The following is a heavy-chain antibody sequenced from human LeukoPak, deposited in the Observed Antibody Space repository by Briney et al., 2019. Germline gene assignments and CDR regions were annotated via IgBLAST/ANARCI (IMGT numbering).Heavy chain of an antibody. CDR2: INSDGSGT. CDR1: GFTFSNYW. V-gene: IGHV3-74*01. Sequence: GGSLRPSCAASGFTFSNYWVHWVRQAPGKGLVWVSRINSDGSGTGYADSVRGRFTISRDNAKNTLYLQMNSLRAEDTAVYYCARETSHDYGDSGAFDIWGQGTMVTVSS. D-gene: IGHD4-17*01. J-gene: IGHJ3*02. CDR3: ARETSHDYGDSGAFDI.